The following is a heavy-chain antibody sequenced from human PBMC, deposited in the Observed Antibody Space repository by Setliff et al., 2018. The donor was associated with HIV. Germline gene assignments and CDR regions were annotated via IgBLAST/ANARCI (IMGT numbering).Heavy chain of an antibody. CDR2: INVGKGNT. CDR1: GYTFSSYA. V-gene: IGHV1-3*03. CDR3: ARATHEGLLWFGGGGFDL. Sequence: GASVKVSCKASGYTFSSYAIHWVRQAPGQRLEWMGWINVGKGNTKYSQDLQGRVTITRDTSASTAYMELNSLRSEDMAVYYCARATHEGLLWFGGGGFDLWGQGTMVTVSS. J-gene: IGHJ3*01. D-gene: IGHD3-10*01.